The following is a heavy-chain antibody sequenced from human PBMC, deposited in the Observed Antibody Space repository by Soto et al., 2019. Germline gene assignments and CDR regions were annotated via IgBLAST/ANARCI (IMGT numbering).Heavy chain of an antibody. CDR1: GYSFTSYW. CDR2: IYPSDSYT. CDR3: ARRHSSSSAFEP. D-gene: IGHD6-13*01. J-gene: IGHJ5*02. V-gene: IGHV5-10-1*01. Sequence: PGESLKISCNGSGYSFTSYWIGWVRQMPGKGLEWMGIIYPSDSYTNYSPSFQGHVTISADKSISTAYLQWSSLKASDTAMYYCARRHSSSSAFEPWGQGTLVAVSS.